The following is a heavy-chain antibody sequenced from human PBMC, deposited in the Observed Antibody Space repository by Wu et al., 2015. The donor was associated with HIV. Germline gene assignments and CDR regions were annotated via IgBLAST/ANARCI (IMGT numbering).Heavy chain of an antibody. CDR2: INPNSGVT. CDR1: GYTFTGYF. Sequence: QVQLVQSGAEVKKPGASVKVSCKASGYTFTGYFIHWVRQAPGQGLEWMGWINPNSGVTKYAQKFQGRVTMTTDTSTSTAYMELRSLRSDDTAVYYCAIGSGSFYYFDYWGQGTLVTVSS. CDR3: AIGSGSFYYFDY. D-gene: IGHD3-10*01. V-gene: IGHV1-2*02. J-gene: IGHJ4*02.